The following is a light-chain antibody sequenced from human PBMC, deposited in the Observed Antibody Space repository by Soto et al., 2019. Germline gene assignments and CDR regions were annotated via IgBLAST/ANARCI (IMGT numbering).Light chain of an antibody. Sequence: EIVSTQSPATLSLSPGERATLSCRASQSVSRYLAWYQQKSGQAPRLLIYDASNRATGIPARFSGSGSGTDFTLTISSLEPEDFAVYYCQQRSNWLTFGGGTKVEIK. CDR2: DAS. V-gene: IGKV3-11*01. CDR1: QSVSRY. CDR3: QQRSNWLT. J-gene: IGKJ4*01.